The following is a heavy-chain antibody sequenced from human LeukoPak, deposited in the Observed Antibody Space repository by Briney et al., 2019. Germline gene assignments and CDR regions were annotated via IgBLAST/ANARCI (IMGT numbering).Heavy chain of an antibody. J-gene: IGHJ6*02. CDR2: MNPKRGNT. CDR3: ARGGSSSSYYNNYGMDV. Sequence: ASVKVSCKASGYSLTSFDINWVRQGSGQGLEWMGWMNPKRGNTGYAPRFQGRVTITRDTSISTAFMELSSLRPDDTAIYYCARGGSSSSYYNNYGMDVWGQGTTITVSS. CDR1: GYSLTSFD. D-gene: IGHD6-13*01. V-gene: IGHV1-8*01.